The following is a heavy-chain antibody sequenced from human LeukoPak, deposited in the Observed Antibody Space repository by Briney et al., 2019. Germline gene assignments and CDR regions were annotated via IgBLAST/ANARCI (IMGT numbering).Heavy chain of an antibody. CDR3: AKDQWLQLLGYFDY. D-gene: IGHD5-24*01. CDR1: GFTFSSYG. Sequence: GRSLRLSCAASGFTFSSYGMHWVRQAPGKGLEWVAVISYDGSNKYYADSVKGRFTISRDNSKNTLYLQTNSLRAEDTAVYYCAKDQWLQLLGYFDYWGQGTLVTVSS. V-gene: IGHV3-30*18. J-gene: IGHJ4*02. CDR2: ISYDGSNK.